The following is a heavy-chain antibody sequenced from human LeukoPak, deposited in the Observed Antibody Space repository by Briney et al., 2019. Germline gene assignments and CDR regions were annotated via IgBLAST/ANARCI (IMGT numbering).Heavy chain of an antibody. CDR2: IIPILGIA. CDR3: ARPYYCDSSGYSRDRSYYFDY. D-gene: IGHD3-22*01. CDR1: GGTFSSYA. Sequence: GASVKVSCKASGGTFSSYAISWVRQAPGQGLEWMGRIIPILGIANYAQKFQGRVTITADKSTSTAYMELSSLRSEDTAVYYCARPYYCDSSGYSRDRSYYFDYWGQGTLVTVSS. J-gene: IGHJ4*02. V-gene: IGHV1-69*04.